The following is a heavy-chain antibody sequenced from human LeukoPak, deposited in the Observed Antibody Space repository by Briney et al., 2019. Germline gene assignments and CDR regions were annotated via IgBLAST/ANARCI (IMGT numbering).Heavy chain of an antibody. CDR2: IIPIFGTA. CDR3: ASFRHHIAARLIENHFDY. J-gene: IGHJ4*02. D-gene: IGHD6-6*01. V-gene: IGHV1-69*06. CDR1: GGTFSSYA. Sequence: GSSVKVSCKASGGTFSSYAISWVRQAPGQGLEWMGRIIPIFGTANYAQKFQGRVTITADKSTSTAYMELSSLRSEDTAVYYCASFRHHIAARLIENHFDYWGQGTLVTVSS.